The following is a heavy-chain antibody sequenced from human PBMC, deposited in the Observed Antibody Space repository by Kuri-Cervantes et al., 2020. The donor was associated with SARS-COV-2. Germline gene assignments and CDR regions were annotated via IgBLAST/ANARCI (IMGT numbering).Heavy chain of an antibody. CDR3: ARDTIPIHILKTLYYLDY. D-gene: IGHD5-18*01. Sequence: GGSLRLSCAASGFTFSGSAIHWVRQASGKELEWVGRIRSKPNNYATAYTASVKGRFTISRDDSENTAYLQMNSLKTEDTAVYFCARDTIPIHILKTLYYLDYWGQGTLVTVSS. CDR2: IRSKPNNYAT. J-gene: IGHJ4*02. CDR1: GFTFSGSA. V-gene: IGHV3-73*01.